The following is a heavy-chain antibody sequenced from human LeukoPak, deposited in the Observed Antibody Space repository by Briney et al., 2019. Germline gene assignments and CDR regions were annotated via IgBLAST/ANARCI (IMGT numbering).Heavy chain of an antibody. Sequence: SVTVSCKASGGTFSSYAISWVRQAPGQGLEWMGGIIPIFDTASYAQKFQGRVTITADESTSTAYMELSSLRSEDTAVYYCARDVYCSGGSCYWSYGAFDIRGQGTMVTVSS. V-gene: IGHV1-69*13. CDR1: GGTFSSYA. D-gene: IGHD2-15*01. CDR3: ARDVYCSGGSCYWSYGAFDI. CDR2: IIPIFDTA. J-gene: IGHJ3*02.